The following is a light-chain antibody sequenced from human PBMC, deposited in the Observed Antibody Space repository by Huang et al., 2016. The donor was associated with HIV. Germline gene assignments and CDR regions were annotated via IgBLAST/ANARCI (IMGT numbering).Light chain of an antibody. J-gene: IGKJ1*01. Sequence: IVMTQSPATLSVSPGEGATLSCRASQSVGSNLAWYQQRPGQAPRLLIYGASTRATGVPVRFSGGGAGTDFTLTISGPQSEDSAVYYCQQYSDRPPWTFGQGTKVE. V-gene: IGKV3-15*01. CDR3: QQYSDRPPWT. CDR2: GAS. CDR1: QSVGSN.